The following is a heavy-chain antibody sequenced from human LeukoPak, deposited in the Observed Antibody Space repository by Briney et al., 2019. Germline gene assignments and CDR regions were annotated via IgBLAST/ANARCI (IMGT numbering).Heavy chain of an antibody. J-gene: IGHJ4*02. CDR2: IYYSGST. V-gene: IGHV4-39*01. CDR1: GGSISSSSYY. CDR3: ARYYDSSGYLDY. D-gene: IGHD3-22*01. Sequence: SETLSLTCTVSGGSISSSSYYWGWIRQPPGKGLEWIGSIYYSGSTYYNPSLKSRVTISGDTSKNQFSLKLSSVTAADTAVYYCARYYDSSGYLDYWGQGTLVTVSS.